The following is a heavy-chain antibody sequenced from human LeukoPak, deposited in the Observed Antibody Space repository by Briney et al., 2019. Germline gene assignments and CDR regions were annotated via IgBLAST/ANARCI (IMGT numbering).Heavy chain of an antibody. CDR3: ARDLRYCSSTSCYAGSF. CDR2: INSNSGDT. CDR1: GYTFTAYY. Sequence: ASVKVSCKASGYTFTAYYVHWVRQAPGQGLGWMGWINSNSGDTGYAQNFQGRVTMTRDTSISTLYLDLSSLRSDDTAVYYCARDLRYCSSTSCYAGSFWGQGTLVTVSS. D-gene: IGHD2-2*01. J-gene: IGHJ4*02. V-gene: IGHV1-2*02.